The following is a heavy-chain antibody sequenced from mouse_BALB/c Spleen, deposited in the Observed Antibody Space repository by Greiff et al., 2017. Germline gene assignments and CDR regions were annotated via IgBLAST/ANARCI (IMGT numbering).Heavy chain of an antibody. CDR1: GFNIKDTY. J-gene: IGHJ1*01. CDR2: IDPANGNT. V-gene: IGHV14-3*02. CDR3: ARGGVYYGYVDFDD. D-gene: IGHD1-2*01. Sequence: EVQLQQSGAELVKPGASVKLSCTASGFNIKDTYMHWVKQKPEQGLEWIGRIDPANGNTKYDPKFQGKATIAADTSSNTAYLQLSRLTSEDTAVYDCARGGVYYGYVDFDDWGEGTTVTVSS.